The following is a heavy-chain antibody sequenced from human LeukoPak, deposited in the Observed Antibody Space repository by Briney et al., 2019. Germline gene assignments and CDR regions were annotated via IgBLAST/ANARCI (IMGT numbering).Heavy chain of an antibody. CDR3: ARQDYYGSGPRN. V-gene: IGHV4-39*01. J-gene: IGHJ4*02. CDR2: IYYSGST. Sequence: PSETLSLTCTVSGGSISSSSYYWGWIRQPPGKGLEWIGSIYYSGSTNYNPSLKSRVTISVDTSKNQFSLKLSSVTAADTAVYYCARQDYYGSGPRNWGQGTLVTVSS. CDR1: GGSISSSSYY. D-gene: IGHD3-10*01.